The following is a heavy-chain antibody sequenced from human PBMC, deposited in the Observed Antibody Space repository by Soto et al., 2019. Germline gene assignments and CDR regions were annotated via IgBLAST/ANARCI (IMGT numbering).Heavy chain of an antibody. CDR2: ISYDGSNK. CDR1: GFTFSSYG. CDR3: AKENGIEYSSSSYYYYGMDV. V-gene: IGHV3-30*18. D-gene: IGHD6-13*01. J-gene: IGHJ6*02. Sequence: GGSLRLSCAASGFTFSSYGTHWVRQAPGKGLEWVAVISYDGSNKYYADSVKGRFTISRDNSKNTLYLQMNSLRAEDTAVYYCAKENGIEYSSSSYYYYGMDVWGQGTTVTVSS.